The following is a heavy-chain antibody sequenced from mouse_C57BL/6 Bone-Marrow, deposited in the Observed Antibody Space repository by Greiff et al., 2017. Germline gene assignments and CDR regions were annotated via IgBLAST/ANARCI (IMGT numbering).Heavy chain of an antibody. CDR1: GYTFTDYN. J-gene: IGHJ2*01. D-gene: IGHD2-5*01. V-gene: IGHV1-18*01. CDR3: AIYYSNYPYYFDY. CDR2: INPNNGGT. Sequence: EVMLVESGPELVKPGASVKIPCKASGYTFTDYNMDWVKQSHGKSLEWIGDINPNNGGTIYNQKFKGKATLTVDKSSSTAYMELRSLTSEDTAVYYCAIYYSNYPYYFDYWGQGTTLTVSS.